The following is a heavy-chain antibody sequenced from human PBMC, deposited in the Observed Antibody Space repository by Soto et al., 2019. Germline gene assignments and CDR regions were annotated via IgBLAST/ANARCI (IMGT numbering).Heavy chain of an antibody. CDR3: ARLDISGVQEVYYYYGMDV. CDR1: GFTFRNYW. Sequence: PGGSLRLSCTASGFTFRNYWMHWARQAPGKGLVWVARISTDGTNTGVADSVKGRFTISRDNSKNTLYLQMNSLRAEDTAVYYCARLDISGVQEVYYYYGMDVWGQGTTVTVSS. V-gene: IGHV3-74*01. J-gene: IGHJ6*02. CDR2: ISTDGTNT. D-gene: IGHD2-15*01.